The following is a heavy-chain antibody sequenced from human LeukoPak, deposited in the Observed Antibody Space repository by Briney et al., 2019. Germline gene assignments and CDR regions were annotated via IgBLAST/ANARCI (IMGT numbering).Heavy chain of an antibody. J-gene: IGHJ6*03. CDR2: INHSGSI. V-gene: IGHV4-34*01. CDR1: GGSFSGYY. CDR3: ARGATYYDFWSGYPNYYYYYYMDV. Sequence: SETLSLTCAVYGGSFSGYYWSWIRQPPGKGLEWIGEINHSGSINYNPSLKSRVTISVDTSKNQFSLKLSSVTAADTAVYYCARGATYYDFWSGYPNYYYYYYMDVWGKGTTVTVSS. D-gene: IGHD3-3*01.